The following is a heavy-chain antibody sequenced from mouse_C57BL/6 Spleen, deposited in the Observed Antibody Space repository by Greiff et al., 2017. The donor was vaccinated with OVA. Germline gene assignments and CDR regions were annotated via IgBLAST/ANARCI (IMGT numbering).Heavy chain of an antibody. V-gene: IGHV5-4*03. J-gene: IGHJ3*01. D-gene: IGHD2-4*01. CDR3: ARRDDDGPFAY. CDR2: ISDGGSYT. Sequence: EVKVVESGGGLVKPGGSLKLSCAASGFTFSSYAMSWVRQTPEKRLEWVATISDGGSYTYYPDNVKGRFTISSDNAKIILYLQRSQLKSEDTAKYYCARRDDDGPFAYWGQGTLVTVSA. CDR1: GFTFSSYA.